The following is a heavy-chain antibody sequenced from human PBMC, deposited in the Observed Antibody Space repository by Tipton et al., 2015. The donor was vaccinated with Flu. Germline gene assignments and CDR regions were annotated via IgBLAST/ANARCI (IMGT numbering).Heavy chain of an antibody. V-gene: IGHV3-49*04. CDR1: GFTFGDYA. D-gene: IGHD6-19*01. J-gene: IGHJ4*02. Sequence: SLRLSCTASGFTFGDYAMSWVRQAPGKGLEWVGFIRSKAYGGTIEYGASVKGRFTISRDDSKSIAYLQMNSLKIEDTAVYYCTRGGSSGWGIDYWGQGTLVTVSS. CDR3: TRGGSSGWGIDY. CDR2: IRSKAYGGTI.